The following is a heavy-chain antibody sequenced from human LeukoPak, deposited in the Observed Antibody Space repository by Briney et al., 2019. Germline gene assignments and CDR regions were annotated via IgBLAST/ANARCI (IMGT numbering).Heavy chain of an antibody. CDR3: AREYCSGGICYAYFDY. D-gene: IGHD2-15*01. CDR2: INPNSGDT. V-gene: IGHV1-2*06. J-gene: IGHJ4*02. CDR1: GYTFTGYY. Sequence: ASVKVSCKASGYTFTGYYMHWVRQAPGQGLEWMGRINPNSGDTTYAQKFQGRVNMTRDTSISTAYMELSRLRSDDTAVYYCAREYCSGGICYAYFDYWGQGTLVTVSS.